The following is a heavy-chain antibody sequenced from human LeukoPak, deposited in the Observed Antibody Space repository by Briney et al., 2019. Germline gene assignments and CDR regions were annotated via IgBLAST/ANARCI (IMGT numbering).Heavy chain of an antibody. Sequence: ASVKVSCKASGYTFTTYDINWVRQATGQGLEWVGWMNPRSGNTGYAQKFQGRVTMTRNSSISTAYMELRSLRSEDTAGYYCARGPNKSDGCSSGSACFDPWGQGTLVTVSS. CDR2: MNPRSGNT. J-gene: IGHJ5*02. D-gene: IGHD2-15*01. CDR1: GYTFTTYD. V-gene: IGHV1-8*01. CDR3: ARGPNKSDGCSSGSACFDP.